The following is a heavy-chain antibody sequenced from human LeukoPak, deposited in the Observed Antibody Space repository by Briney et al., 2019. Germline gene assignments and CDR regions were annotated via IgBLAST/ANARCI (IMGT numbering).Heavy chain of an antibody. V-gene: IGHV3-23*01. CDR3: AEGHIVVVPAASRYNCLFDY. J-gene: IGHJ4*02. D-gene: IGHD2-2*01. CDR1: GFTFDTYA. Sequence: GGSLRLSCAASGFTFDTYAMSWVRQAPGKGLEWVSAISGSGGSTYYADSVKGRFTISRDNSKNTLYLQMNSLRAEDTAVYYCAEGHIVVVPAASRYNCLFDYWGQGTLVTVSS. CDR2: ISGSGGST.